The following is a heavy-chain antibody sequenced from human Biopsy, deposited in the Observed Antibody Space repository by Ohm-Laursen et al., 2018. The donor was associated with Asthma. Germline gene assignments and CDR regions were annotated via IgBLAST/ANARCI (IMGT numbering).Heavy chain of an antibody. CDR3: AKRRGYSGHDNDY. CDR2: MSYDGSIK. D-gene: IGHD5-12*01. Sequence: SLRLSCTASGFTFSSYGMDWVRQAPGKGLEWVALMSYDGSIKDYADSVKGRFTISRDNSKNTLYLQMNSLRTEDAAVYYCAKRRGYSGHDNDYWGQGTLVIVPS. V-gene: IGHV3-30*18. CDR1: GFTFSSYG. J-gene: IGHJ4*02.